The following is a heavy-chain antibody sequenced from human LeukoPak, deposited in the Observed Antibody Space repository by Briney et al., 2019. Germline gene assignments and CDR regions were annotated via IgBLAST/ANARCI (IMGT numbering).Heavy chain of an antibody. CDR2: IKEDGSEK. J-gene: IGHJ4*02. D-gene: IGHD3-16*01. Sequence: PGGSLRLSCAASGFTFSRYWVSWVRQAPGKGLGWVASIKEDGSEKNYADSVKGRFTISRDNAENSLYLQMNSLRAEDTAVYYCAKVGLTRLRFTFSKGFTDYWGQGTLVTVSS. CDR1: GFTFSRYW. CDR3: AKVGLTRLRFTFSKGFTDY. V-gene: IGHV3-7*01.